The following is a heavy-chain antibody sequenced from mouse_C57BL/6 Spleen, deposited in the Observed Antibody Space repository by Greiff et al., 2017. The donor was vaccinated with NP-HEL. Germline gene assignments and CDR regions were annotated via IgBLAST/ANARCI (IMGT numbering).Heavy chain of an antibody. CDR1: GYAFTNYL. Sequence: VQLQQSGAELVRPGTSVKVSCKASGYAFTNYLIEWVKQRPGQGLAWIGVINPGSGGTNYNEKFKGKATLTADKSSSTAYMQLSSLTSEDSAVYFCARWGTGYFDVWGTGTTVTVSS. CDR2: INPGSGGT. D-gene: IGHD3-3*01. V-gene: IGHV1-54*01. CDR3: ARWGTGYFDV. J-gene: IGHJ1*03.